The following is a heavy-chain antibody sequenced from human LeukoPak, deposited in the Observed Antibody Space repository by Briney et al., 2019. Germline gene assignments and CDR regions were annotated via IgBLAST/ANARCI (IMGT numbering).Heavy chain of an antibody. Sequence: GESLTLSCRGSGYTFTNYWIGWVRQMPGKGLEWLGIIDRGDSHTRYSTSLQGQVTISGDKSISTAYLQWSSLKASDTAMYFCARLRGSGTLYSGVDYWGQGTLVTGSS. CDR3: ARLRGSGTLYSGVDY. D-gene: IGHD3-10*01. CDR2: IDRGDSHT. V-gene: IGHV5-51*01. J-gene: IGHJ4*02. CDR1: GYTFTNYW.